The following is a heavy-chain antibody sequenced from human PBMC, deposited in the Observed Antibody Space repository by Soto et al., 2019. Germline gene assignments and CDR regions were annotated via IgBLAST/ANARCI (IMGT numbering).Heavy chain of an antibody. CDR3: ARDRGVAPPVAGNTHYYYYMDV. D-gene: IGHD6-19*01. CDR2: ISGFNGNT. V-gene: IGHV1-18*01. J-gene: IGHJ6*03. Sequence: QDQLVQSGAEVKKPGASVTVSCKASGYSFTNYDITWVRQAPGQGLEWMGWISGFNGNTHYAQKLQGRVTMTTDASRSTAYMELRSLRSDDTAVYYCARDRGVAPPVAGNTHYYYYMDVWGKGTTVTVSS. CDR1: GYSFTNYD.